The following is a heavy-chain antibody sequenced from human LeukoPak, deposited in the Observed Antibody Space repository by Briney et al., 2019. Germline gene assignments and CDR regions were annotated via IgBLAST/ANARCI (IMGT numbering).Heavy chain of an antibody. D-gene: IGHD3-22*01. Sequence: ASVKVSCKASGFSFTTVGITWVRQAPGQGLEWMGWISTYSGNTNYAQKFQGRVTMTTETSTTTAYMELRSLGSDDTAVYYCARGHDSSSYLFYWSQGTLVTVSS. CDR1: GFSFTTVG. J-gene: IGHJ4*02. CDR3: ARGHDSSSYLFY. V-gene: IGHV1-18*01. CDR2: ISTYSGNT.